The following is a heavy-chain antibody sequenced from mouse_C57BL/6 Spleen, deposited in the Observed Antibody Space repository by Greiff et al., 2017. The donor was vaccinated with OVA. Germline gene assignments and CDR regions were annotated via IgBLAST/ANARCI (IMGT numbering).Heavy chain of an antibody. CDR2: LYPSDSET. J-gene: IGHJ1*03. CDR3: ARCYYGSSRYFDV. CDR1: GYTFTSYW. D-gene: IGHD1-1*01. Sequence: QVQLQQSGAELVRPGSSVKLSCKASGYTFTSYWMDWVKQRPGQGLEWIGNLYPSDSETHYNPKFKDKATLTVDKSSSTAYMQLSSLTSEDSAVDDCARCYYGSSRYFDVWGTGTTVTVSS. V-gene: IGHV1-61*01.